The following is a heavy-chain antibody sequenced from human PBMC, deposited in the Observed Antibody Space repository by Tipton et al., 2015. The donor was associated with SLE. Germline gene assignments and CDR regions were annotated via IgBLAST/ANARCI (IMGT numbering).Heavy chain of an antibody. D-gene: IGHD2-2*02. CDR3: ARDFVHCTTTSCYTGKFDY. J-gene: IGHJ4*02. Sequence: TLSLTCTVSGGSISSRYWSWIRQPPGKGLEWIAYISYSGSTNYNPSLKSRVTISVDTSKNQFSLKMGSVTAADTAVYYCARDFVHCTTTSCYTGKFDYWGQGTLVTVSS. V-gene: IGHV4-59*11. CDR2: ISYSGST. CDR1: GGSISSRY.